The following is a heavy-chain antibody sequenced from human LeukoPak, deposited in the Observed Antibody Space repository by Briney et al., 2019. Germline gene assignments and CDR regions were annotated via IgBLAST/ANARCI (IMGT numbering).Heavy chain of an antibody. CDR2: ISYDGSNK. CDR1: GFTFSSYG. V-gene: IGHV3-30*18. J-gene: IGHJ4*02. CDR3: AKDQYYYDSSGYYFSPDY. Sequence: GGSLRLSCAASGFTFSSYGMHWVRQAPGKGLEWVAVISYDGSNKYYADSVKGRFTISRDDSKNTLFLQMNSLRAEDTAVYYCAKDQYYYDSSGYYFSPDYWGQGTLVTVSS. D-gene: IGHD3-22*01.